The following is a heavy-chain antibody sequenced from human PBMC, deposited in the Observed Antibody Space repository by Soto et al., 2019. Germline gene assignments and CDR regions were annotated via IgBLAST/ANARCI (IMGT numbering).Heavy chain of an antibody. V-gene: IGHV3-23*01. D-gene: IGHD6-19*01. CDR3: AKDLRGGGSGWYEDWFDP. CDR1: GFTFSSYA. CDR2: ISGSGGST. Sequence: PGGSLRLSCAASGFTFSSYAMSWVRQAPGKGLEWVSAISGSGGSTYYADSVKGRFTISRDNSKNTLYLQMNSLRAEDTAVYYCAKDLRGGGSGWYEDWFDPWGQGTLVTVSS. J-gene: IGHJ5*02.